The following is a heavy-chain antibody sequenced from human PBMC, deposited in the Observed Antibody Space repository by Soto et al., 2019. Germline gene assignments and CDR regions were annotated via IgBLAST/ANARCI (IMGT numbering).Heavy chain of an antibody. CDR1: GFAFSGYG. J-gene: IGHJ6*02. CDR3: ARCGSTTCYHLGPYHYYYVMDF. D-gene: IGHD2-2*01. V-gene: IGHV3-30*03. CDR2: ISYDGSNK. Sequence: GGSLRLSCATSGFAFSGYGMHWVRQAPGKGLEWVTVISYDGSNKYYADSVKGRFTISRDDSKNTLYLQMNSLRAEDTAVYYCARCGSTTCYHLGPYHYYYVMDFWGQGTTVTGSS.